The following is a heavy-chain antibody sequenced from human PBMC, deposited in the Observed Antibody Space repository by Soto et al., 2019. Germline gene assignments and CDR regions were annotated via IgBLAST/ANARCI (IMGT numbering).Heavy chain of an antibody. CDR2: LGFDGGGR. Sequence: GGSLRLSCAASGFAFDTYGMHWVRQTPGKGLEWVAVLGFDGGGRYYAESVKGRFTISRDNSKKMLYLQMDSLRADDTALYYCSREPGGPDYAMDVWGQGTMVTVSS. D-gene: IGHD3-16*01. CDR1: GFAFDTYG. V-gene: IGHV3-33*01. CDR3: SREPGGPDYAMDV. J-gene: IGHJ6*02.